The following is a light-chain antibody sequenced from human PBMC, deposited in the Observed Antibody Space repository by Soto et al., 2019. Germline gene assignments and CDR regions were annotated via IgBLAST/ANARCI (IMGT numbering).Light chain of an antibody. V-gene: IGKV1-33*01. CDR3: QQDDVLPLS. CDR1: QDIGNY. Sequence: DIPMNKSPSSLYASVGDRVTITCQASQDIGNYLNWYQQKPGKAPKPLISDPSNLEVGVPLRFSGSGSVTHFTVTVNGLQAEDSAGYYCQQDDVLPLSVGPWPKVH. CDR2: DPS. J-gene: IGKJ3*01.